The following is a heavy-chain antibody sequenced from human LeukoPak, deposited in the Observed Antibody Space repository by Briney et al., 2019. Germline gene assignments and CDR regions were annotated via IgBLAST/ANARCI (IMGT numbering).Heavy chain of an antibody. V-gene: IGHV4-39*01. CDR3: ARGRIAARGYFDY. CDR2: IYDSGST. J-gene: IGHJ4*02. Sequence: SETLSLTCTVSGGSIRSSYYYWGWIRQPPGKGLEWIGSIYDSGSTYYNPSLKSRVTISVGTSKNQFSLKLNSVTAADTAVYYCARGRIAARGYFDYWGQGTLVTVSS. D-gene: IGHD6-6*01. CDR1: GGSIRSSYYY.